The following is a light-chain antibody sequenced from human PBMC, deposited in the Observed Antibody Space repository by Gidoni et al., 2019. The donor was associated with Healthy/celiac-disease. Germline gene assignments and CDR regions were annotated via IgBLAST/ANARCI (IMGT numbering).Light chain of an antibody. Sequence: EIVLSPSPCTLSLSPGERATLSCRASHSGSSRYLDWYQQKHGQAPRILIYGASSRATGIPHRFSGSGSGTNFTLTSSKLEPKDFAVYYCQQYGSSPWTFGQGTKVEIK. V-gene: IGKV3-20*01. CDR1: HSGSSRY. CDR2: GAS. J-gene: IGKJ1*01. CDR3: QQYGSSPWT.